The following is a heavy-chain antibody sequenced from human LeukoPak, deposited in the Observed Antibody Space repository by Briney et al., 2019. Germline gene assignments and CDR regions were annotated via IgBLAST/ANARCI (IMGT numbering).Heavy chain of an antibody. CDR2: IYSGGST. CDR1: GFSVSINY. Sequence: GGSLRLSCAASGFSVSINYMSGVRQAPGEGLEWVSVIYSGGSTYYADSVKGRFTISRDNSKNTLYLQMNSLRAEDTAVYYCAMTTATTSGWFEYVHHWGQGTRVTVSS. CDR3: AMTTATTSGWFEYVHH. J-gene: IGHJ1*01. V-gene: IGHV3-66*01. D-gene: IGHD4-17*01.